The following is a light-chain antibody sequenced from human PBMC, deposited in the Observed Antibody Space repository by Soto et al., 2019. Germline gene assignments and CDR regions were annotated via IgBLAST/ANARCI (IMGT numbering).Light chain of an antibody. V-gene: IGKV1-9*01. CDR3: QHINSYPIT. CDR2: AAS. Sequence: DIQLPQSPSFLSASVGDRVTVTCRASQDISSYLAWYQQKSGKAQRLLIYAASTLYSGVPSRFSGSGSGTEFTLTSRRLQHEDFATYYCQHINSYPITFGQGTRLEIK. J-gene: IGKJ5*01. CDR1: QDISSY.